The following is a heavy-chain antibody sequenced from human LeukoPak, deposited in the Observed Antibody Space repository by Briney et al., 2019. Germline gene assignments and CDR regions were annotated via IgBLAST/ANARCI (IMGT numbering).Heavy chain of an antibody. CDR3: ARDWMVRGRYYFDY. CDR1: MDSVSINSAA. Sequence: SQTLSLTCAISMDSVSINSAAWHSIRQYPSRGLEWLGRTYYRSKRYNDYAVAVKSRITINPDTSKNQFSLHLNSVTPEDTAVYYCARDWMVRGRYYFDYWGQGTLVTVSS. CDR2: TYYRSKRYN. J-gene: IGHJ4*02. D-gene: IGHD3-10*01. V-gene: IGHV6-1*01.